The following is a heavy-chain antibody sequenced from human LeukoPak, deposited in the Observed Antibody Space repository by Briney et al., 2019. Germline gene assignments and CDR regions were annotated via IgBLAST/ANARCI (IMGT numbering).Heavy chain of an antibody. J-gene: IGHJ4*02. CDR3: ARDGYGDYTFDY. V-gene: IGHV3-48*02. CDR1: GFTFSSYA. D-gene: IGHD4-17*01. Sequence: GGSLRLSCAASGFTFSSYAMSWVRQAPGKGLEWVSYISGSSSTIYYADSVRGRFTISRDSAKNSLYLQMNSLRDEDTAVYYCARDGYGDYTFDYWGRGALVTVSS. CDR2: ISGSSSTI.